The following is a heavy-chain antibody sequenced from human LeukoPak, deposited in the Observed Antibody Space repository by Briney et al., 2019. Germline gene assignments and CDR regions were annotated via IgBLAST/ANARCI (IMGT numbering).Heavy chain of an antibody. V-gene: IGHV3-48*01. D-gene: IGHD3-22*01. CDR3: ARNLYYYDSSGSCDY. J-gene: IGHJ4*02. CDR2: ISSSSSTI. CDR1: GFTFSSYS. Sequence: PGGSLRLSCAASGFTFSSYSMNWVRQAPGKGLEWASYISSSSSTIYYADSVKGRFTISRDNAKNSLYLQMNSLRAEDTAVYYCARNLYYYDSSGSCDYWGQGTLVTVSS.